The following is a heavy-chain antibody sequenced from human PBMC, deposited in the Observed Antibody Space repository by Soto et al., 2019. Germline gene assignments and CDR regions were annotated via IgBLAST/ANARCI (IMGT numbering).Heavy chain of an antibody. Sequence: GASVKVSCKASGGTFSIYATSCVLQCPLQWLEWMGGIIPIFGTANYAQKFQGRVTITADESTSTAYMELSSLRSEDTAVYYCARLAYYDFWSGYWNWFDPWGQGTLVTVSS. CDR3: ARLAYYDFWSGYWNWFDP. J-gene: IGHJ5*02. D-gene: IGHD3-3*01. CDR1: GGTFSIYA. V-gene: IGHV1-69*13. CDR2: IIPIFGTA.